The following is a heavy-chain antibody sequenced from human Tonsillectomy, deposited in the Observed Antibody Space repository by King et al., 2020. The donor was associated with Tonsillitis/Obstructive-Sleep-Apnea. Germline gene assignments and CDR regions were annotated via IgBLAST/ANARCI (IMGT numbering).Heavy chain of an antibody. Sequence: QLVQSGAEVKKPGESLTISCKGSGYSFTNHWITWVRQMPGKGLEWMGRVDPSNSYTNYSPSFQGHVTMSAYNSISTAYLQWSSLRASDTAMYYCARLCYSDFWSGYYYFDYWGQGTLVTVSS. J-gene: IGHJ4*02. CDR1: GYSFTNHW. CDR3: ARLCYSDFWSGYYYFDY. D-gene: IGHD3-3*01. V-gene: IGHV5-10-1*03. CDR2: VDPSNSYT.